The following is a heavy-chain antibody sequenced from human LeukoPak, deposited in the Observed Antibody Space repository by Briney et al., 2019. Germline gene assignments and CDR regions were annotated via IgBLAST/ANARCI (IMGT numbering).Heavy chain of an antibody. CDR3: AKDLIDFWSDY. J-gene: IGHJ4*02. CDR2: ISWNSGSI. CDR1: GFTFDDYA. V-gene: IGHV3-9*01. Sequence: GGSLRLSCAASGFTFDDYAMHWVRQAPGKGLEWVSGISWNSGSIGYADSVKGRFTISRDNSKNTLYLQMNSLRAEDTAVYYCAKDLIDFWSDYWGQGTLVTVSS. D-gene: IGHD3-3*01.